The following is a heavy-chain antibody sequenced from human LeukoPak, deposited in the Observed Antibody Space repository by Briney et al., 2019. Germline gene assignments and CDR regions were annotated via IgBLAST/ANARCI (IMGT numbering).Heavy chain of an antibody. J-gene: IGHJ3*02. CDR1: GFTFSSYS. D-gene: IGHD3-16*01. V-gene: IGHV3-21*01. Sequence: PGGSLRLSCAASGFTFSSYSMNWVRQAPGKGLEWVSSISSSSSYIYYADSVKGRFTISRDNAKNSLYLQMNSLRAEDTAVYYCARVSRLTPDAFGIWGQGTMVTVSS. CDR2: ISSSSSYI. CDR3: ARVSRLTPDAFGI.